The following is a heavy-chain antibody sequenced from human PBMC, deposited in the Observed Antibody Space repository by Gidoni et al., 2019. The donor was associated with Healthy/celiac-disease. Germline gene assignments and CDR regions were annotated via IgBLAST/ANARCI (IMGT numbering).Heavy chain of an antibody. J-gene: IGHJ6*02. V-gene: IGHV3-23*01. Sequence: EVQLLESGGGLVQPGGSLRLSCAASGFTFSSYAMSWVRQAPGKGLEWVSAISGSGGSTYYADSVKGRFTISRDNSKNTLYLQMNSLRAEDTAVYYCAKALRGSYPQPYGMDVWGQGTTVTVSS. CDR2: ISGSGGST. D-gene: IGHD1-26*01. CDR1: GFTFSSYA. CDR3: AKALRGSYPQPYGMDV.